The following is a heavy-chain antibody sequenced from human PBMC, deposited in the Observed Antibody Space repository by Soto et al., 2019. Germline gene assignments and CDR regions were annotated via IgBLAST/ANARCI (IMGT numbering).Heavy chain of an antibody. J-gene: IGHJ4*02. CDR2: IYSGDKT. V-gene: IGHV3-66*01. CDR3: ARDTPLFSFGYQRGNYFDY. CDR1: GFTFSDHY. D-gene: IGHD3-22*01. Sequence: PGGSLRLSCAASGFTFSDHYMDWVRQTPGKGLEWVSVIYSGDKTYYTDSVKGRFAISRDTSRNMLYLQMSSLRVEDTAVYYCARDTPLFSFGYQRGNYFDYWGQG.